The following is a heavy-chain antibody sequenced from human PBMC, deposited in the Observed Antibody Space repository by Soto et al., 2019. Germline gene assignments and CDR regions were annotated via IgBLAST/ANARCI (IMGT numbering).Heavy chain of an antibody. CDR3: ARASYDSSTYYLDY. Sequence: QVQLQESGPGLVKPSQTLSLTCTVSGASISSGDYYWTWIRQPPGKGLEWIGSIYYSGSTYYNPSLKSRVTISVDTSNHQFSLKLSSVTAADTAVYYCARASYDSSTYYLDYWGQGTLVTVPS. D-gene: IGHD3-22*01. CDR2: IYYSGST. J-gene: IGHJ4*02. V-gene: IGHV4-30-4*01. CDR1: GASISSGDYY.